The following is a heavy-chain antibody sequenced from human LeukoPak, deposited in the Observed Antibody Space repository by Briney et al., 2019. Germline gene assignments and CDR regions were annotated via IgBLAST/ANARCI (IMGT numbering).Heavy chain of an antibody. CDR3: ARDYGGSPPFDY. J-gene: IGHJ4*02. CDR2: ISSSGSTI. D-gene: IGHD4-23*01. Sequence: AGGSLRLSCAASGFTFSSYEMHWVRQAPGRGLEWVSYISSSGSTIYYADSVKGRFTISRDNAKNSLYLQMNSLRAEDTAVYYCARDYGGSPPFDYWGQGTLVTVSS. CDR1: GFTFSSYE. V-gene: IGHV3-48*03.